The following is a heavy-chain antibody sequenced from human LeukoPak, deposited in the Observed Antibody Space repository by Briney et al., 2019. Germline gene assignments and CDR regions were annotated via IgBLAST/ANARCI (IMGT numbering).Heavy chain of an antibody. CDR3: ARDKGDYVWANWFDP. CDR1: GGTFSSYA. V-gene: IGHV1-69*13. J-gene: IGHJ5*02. CDR2: IIPIFGTA. Sequence: GASVKVSCKASGGTFSSYAISWVRQAPGQGLEWMGGIIPIFGTANYAQKFQDRVTITADESTSTAYMELSSLRSEDTAVYYCARDKGDYVWANWFDPWGQGTLVTVSS. D-gene: IGHD3-16*01.